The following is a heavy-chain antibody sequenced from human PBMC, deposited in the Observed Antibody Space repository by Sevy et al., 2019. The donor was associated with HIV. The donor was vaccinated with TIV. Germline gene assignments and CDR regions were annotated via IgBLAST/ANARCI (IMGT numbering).Heavy chain of an antibody. CDR1: GITFSSYA. CDR3: AKDLYSSSYYHDYYYGMDV. D-gene: IGHD6-6*01. J-gene: IGHJ6*02. Sequence: GGSLRLSCAASGITFSSYAMSWVRQAPGKGLEWVSAISGSGGSTYYADSVKGRFTISRDNSKNTLYLQMNSLRAEDTAVYYCAKDLYSSSYYHDYYYGMDVWGQGTTVTVSS. CDR2: ISGSGGST. V-gene: IGHV3-23*01.